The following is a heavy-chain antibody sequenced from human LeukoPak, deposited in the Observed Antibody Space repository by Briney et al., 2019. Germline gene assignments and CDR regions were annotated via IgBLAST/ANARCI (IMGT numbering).Heavy chain of an antibody. J-gene: IGHJ4*02. V-gene: IGHV4-34*01. CDR2: INHSGST. Sequence: PSETLSLTCAVYGGSFSGYYWSWIRQPPGKGLEWIREINHSGSTNYNPSLKSRVTISVDTSKNQFSLKLSSVTAADTAVYYCARGLSSRYLDGWGQGTLVTVSS. CDR1: GGSFSGYY. D-gene: IGHD6-13*01. CDR3: ARGLSSRYLDG.